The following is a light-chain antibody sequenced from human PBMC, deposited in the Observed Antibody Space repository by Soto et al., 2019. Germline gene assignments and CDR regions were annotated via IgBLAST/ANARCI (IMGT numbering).Light chain of an antibody. J-gene: IGKJ1*01. CDR2: KAS. CDR1: QSISSW. Sequence: DIQMTQSPSTLSASVGDRVTITCRASQSISSWLAWYQQKPGKAPKLLIYKASSLESGVPSRFSVSGSGTEFTLTISSLQPDDFATYYCQQYNSYSWPFGQGTKVVIK. V-gene: IGKV1-5*03. CDR3: QQYNSYSWP.